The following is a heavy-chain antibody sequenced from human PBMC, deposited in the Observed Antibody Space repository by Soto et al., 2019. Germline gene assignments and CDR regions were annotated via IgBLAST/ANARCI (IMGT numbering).Heavy chain of an antibody. CDR1: GYTFTSYG. D-gene: IGHD1-1*01. J-gene: IGHJ5*02. Sequence: QVQLVQSGAEVKKPGASVKVSCKASGYTFTSYGISWVRQAPGQGLEWMGWISAYNGNTNYAQKLQGRVTMTTDASTSTAYMELRSLRSDDTAVYYCAREVEMEPRGNWFDPWGQGTLVTVSS. CDR2: ISAYNGNT. V-gene: IGHV1-18*01. CDR3: AREVEMEPRGNWFDP.